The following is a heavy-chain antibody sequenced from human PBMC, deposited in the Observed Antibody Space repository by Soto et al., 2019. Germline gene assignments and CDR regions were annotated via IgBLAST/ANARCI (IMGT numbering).Heavy chain of an antibody. CDR3: ARATLLKVATGWFEP. D-gene: IGHD5-12*01. J-gene: IGHJ5*02. V-gene: IGHV4-30-2*01. CDR2: IYHSGST. CDR1: GGSISSGGYS. Sequence: PSETLSLTCAVSGGSISSGGYSWSWIRQPPGKGLEWIGYIYHSGSTYYNPSLKSRVTISVDRSKNQFSLKLSSVTAADTAVYYCARATLLKVATGWFEPWGQGTLVTVSS.